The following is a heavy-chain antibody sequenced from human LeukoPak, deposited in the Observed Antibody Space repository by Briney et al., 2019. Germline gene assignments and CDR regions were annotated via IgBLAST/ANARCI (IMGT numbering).Heavy chain of an antibody. CDR1: GFSFSSYA. Sequence: PGGSLRLSCAASGFSFSSYAMSWVRQAPGKGLEWVSGISGSGDITYYADSVKGRFTISRDNSKNTLYLQVNSLRAEDTAIYYCAKGGSATITTGGFGPWGQGTLVTVSS. CDR3: AKGGSATITTGGFGP. J-gene: IGHJ5*02. CDR2: ISGSGDIT. D-gene: IGHD4-11*01. V-gene: IGHV3-23*01.